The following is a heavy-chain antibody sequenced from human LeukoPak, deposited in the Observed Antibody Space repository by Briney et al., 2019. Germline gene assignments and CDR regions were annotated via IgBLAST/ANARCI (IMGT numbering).Heavy chain of an antibody. CDR1: GGSISSGSYY. Sequence: SQTLSLTCTVSGGSISSGSYYWSWIRQPAGKGMEWIGRIYTSGSTNYNPSLKSRVTISVDTSKNQFSLKLSSVTAADTAVYYCAREGRFWFGGYERSSPNDYWGQGTLVTVSS. CDR3: AREGRFWFGGYERSSPNDY. D-gene: IGHD5-12*01. CDR2: IYTSGST. J-gene: IGHJ4*02. V-gene: IGHV4-61*02.